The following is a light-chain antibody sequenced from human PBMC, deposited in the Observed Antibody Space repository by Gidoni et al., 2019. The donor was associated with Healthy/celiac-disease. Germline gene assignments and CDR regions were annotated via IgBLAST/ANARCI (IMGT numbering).Light chain of an antibody. V-gene: IGKV3-11*01. CDR1: QSVSSY. J-gene: IGKJ4*01. CDR2: DAS. CDR3: QQRSNWPPGGPT. Sequence: EIVLTQSPATLSLSPGERATLSCRASQSVSSYLAWYQQKPGQAPRLLIYDASNRATGIPARFSGSGSGTDFTLTISSLEPEDFAVYYCQQRSNWPPGGPTFGGGTKVEI.